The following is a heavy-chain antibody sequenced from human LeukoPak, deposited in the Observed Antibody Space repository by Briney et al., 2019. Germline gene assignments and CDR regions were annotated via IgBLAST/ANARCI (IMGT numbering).Heavy chain of an antibody. Sequence: GKSLRLSCAASGFTFSIYGMHWVRQAPGKGLECVAVIWYDGRNKHYADSVKGRFTISIENARHTLFLKMNSLRAEDTAVYYCARDQYSSSSGSGDYWGQGTLVTVSS. J-gene: IGHJ4*02. CDR3: ARDQYSSSSGSGDY. CDR1: GFTFSIYG. V-gene: IGHV3-33*01. CDR2: IWYDGRNK. D-gene: IGHD6-13*01.